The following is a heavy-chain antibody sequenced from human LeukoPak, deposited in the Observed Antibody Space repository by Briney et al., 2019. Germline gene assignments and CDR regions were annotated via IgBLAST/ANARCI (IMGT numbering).Heavy chain of an antibody. Sequence: SETLSLTCTVSGGSLSSYYWSWIRQPAGKGLEWIGRIYTSGSTNYNPSLKSRVTMSVDTSKNQFSLKLSSVTAADTAVYYCARFSLGIAVAGTGEAFDIWGQGTMVTVSS. CDR2: IYTSGST. CDR1: GGSLSSYY. J-gene: IGHJ3*02. V-gene: IGHV4-4*07. D-gene: IGHD6-19*01. CDR3: ARFSLGIAVAGTGEAFDI.